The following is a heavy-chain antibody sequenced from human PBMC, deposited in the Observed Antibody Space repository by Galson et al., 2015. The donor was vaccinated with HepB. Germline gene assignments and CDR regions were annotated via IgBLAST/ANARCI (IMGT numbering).Heavy chain of an antibody. CDR2: IIPIFDTT. Sequence: SVKVSCKASGATLSSYAISWVRKAPGKGLEWMAGIIPIFDTTNSAQQFQGRVTIPADAATSTTYMELSSLRSEDTAVYYCGLSFYYDSSGPDAFDIWGKGALVTVSS. CDR3: GLSFYYDSSGPDAFDI. J-gene: IGHJ3*02. D-gene: IGHD3-22*01. CDR1: GATLSSYA. V-gene: IGHV1-69*13.